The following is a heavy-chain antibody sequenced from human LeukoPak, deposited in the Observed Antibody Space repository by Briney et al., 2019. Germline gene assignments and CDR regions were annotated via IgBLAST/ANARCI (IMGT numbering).Heavy chain of an antibody. Sequence: GGSLRLSCAASRFTFSNYAMHWVRQAPGKGLEWVAVVSYDGSNKYYADSVKGRFTISRDNAKNSLYLQMNSLRVEDTAVYYCARGHYGRDYWGQGTLVTVSS. CDR3: ARGHYGRDY. CDR1: RFTFSNYA. J-gene: IGHJ4*02. V-gene: IGHV3-30-3*01. CDR2: VSYDGSNK. D-gene: IGHD4-17*01.